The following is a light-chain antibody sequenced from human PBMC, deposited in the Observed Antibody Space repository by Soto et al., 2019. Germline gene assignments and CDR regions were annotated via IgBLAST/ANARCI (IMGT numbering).Light chain of an antibody. Sequence: EIVLTQSPGTLSLSPGERATLSCRASQSISTYLAWYQQKPGQAPRLLIYEATKRANGIPARFSGSGSGTDFSLTISSLEHEDFAVYYCQQRESWHSTLGGGTKVDIK. V-gene: IGKV3-11*01. CDR3: QQRESWHST. J-gene: IGKJ4*01. CDR1: QSISTY. CDR2: EAT.